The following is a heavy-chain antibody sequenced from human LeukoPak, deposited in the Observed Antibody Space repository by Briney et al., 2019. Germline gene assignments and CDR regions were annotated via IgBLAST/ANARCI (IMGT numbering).Heavy chain of an antibody. CDR1: GFTFSSYW. CDR3: ARVSRPLTGTTRRVQTNFDY. Sequence: PGGSLRLSCAASGFTFSSYWMSWVRQAPGKGLEWVANIKQDGSEKYYVDSVKGRFTISRDNAKNSLYRQMNSLRAEDTAVYYCARVSRPLTGTTRRVQTNFDYWGQGTLVTVSS. CDR2: IKQDGSEK. V-gene: IGHV3-7*01. D-gene: IGHD1-7*01. J-gene: IGHJ4*02.